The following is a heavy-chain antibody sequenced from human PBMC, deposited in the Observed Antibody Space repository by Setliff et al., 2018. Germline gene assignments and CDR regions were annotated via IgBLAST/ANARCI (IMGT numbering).Heavy chain of an antibody. CDR3: ARSGRGASVNMDV. Sequence: PGGSLRLSCAASEFTFSNYWMSWVRQAPGKGLEWVANINQDGSEKYYVDSVKGRFTISRDNAKNSLYLQMNSLRVEDTAVYYCARSGRGASVNMDVWGKGTTVTVS. V-gene: IGHV3-7*01. J-gene: IGHJ6*03. CDR1: EFTFSNYW. D-gene: IGHD1-26*01. CDR2: INQDGSEK.